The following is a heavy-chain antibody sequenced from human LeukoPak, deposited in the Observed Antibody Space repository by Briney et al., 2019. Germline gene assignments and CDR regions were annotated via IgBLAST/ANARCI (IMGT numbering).Heavy chain of an antibody. Sequence: PGGSLRLSCAASGFTFYNYGMHWVRQAPGKGLEWVAFIRFDGSNKYYADSVKGRFTIFRDNSKNTLYLQMNSLRAEDTAVYYCAKGRQQLVSSFDYWGQGTLVTVSS. CDR1: GFTFYNYG. CDR3: AKGRQQLVSSFDY. J-gene: IGHJ4*02. CDR2: IRFDGSNK. V-gene: IGHV3-30*02. D-gene: IGHD6-13*01.